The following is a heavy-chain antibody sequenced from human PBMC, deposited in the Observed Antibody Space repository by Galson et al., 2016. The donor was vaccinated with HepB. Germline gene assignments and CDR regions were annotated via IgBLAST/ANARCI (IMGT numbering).Heavy chain of an antibody. J-gene: IGHJ2*01. CDR2: IWYDGSNE. CDR3: AREKIFGVVRPYFDL. D-gene: IGHD3-3*01. V-gene: IGHV3-33*01. CDR1: GFTFRTYG. Sequence: LRLSCAASGFTFRTYGMHWVRQAPGKGLEWVAVIWYDGSNEYYADSVKGRFTISRDNSKNTLYLQMNSLRAEDTAVYYCAREKIFGVVRPYFDLWGRGTLVTVSS.